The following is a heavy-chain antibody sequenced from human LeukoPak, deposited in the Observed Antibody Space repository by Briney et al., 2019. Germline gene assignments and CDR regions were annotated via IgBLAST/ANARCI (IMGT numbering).Heavy chain of an antibody. V-gene: IGHV1-46*01. CDR2: INPSGGST. Sequence: ASVKVSCKASGYTFTSYYMHWVRQAPGQGLEWMGIINPSGGSTSYAQKFQGRVTMTRDMSTSTVYMELSSLRSEDTDVYYCARGNSYYDSSDYCPWESFQHWGQGTLVTVSS. J-gene: IGHJ1*01. D-gene: IGHD3-22*01. CDR3: ARGNSYYDSSDYCPWESFQH. CDR1: GYTFTSYY.